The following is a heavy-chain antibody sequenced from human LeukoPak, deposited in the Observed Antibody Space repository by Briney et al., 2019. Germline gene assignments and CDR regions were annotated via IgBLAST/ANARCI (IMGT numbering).Heavy chain of an antibody. CDR1: GFTFSAYS. V-gene: IGHV3-48*01. Sequence: GGSLRLSCVASGFTFSAYSMNWVRQPPGKGLEWLSYISVNRDTISYADSVKGRLTISRDDAKNSLYLQMSSLRADDTAVYYCVRDHQWAFDNWGQGTLVTVSS. CDR3: VRDHQWAFDN. CDR2: ISVNRDTI. J-gene: IGHJ4*02. D-gene: IGHD1-26*01.